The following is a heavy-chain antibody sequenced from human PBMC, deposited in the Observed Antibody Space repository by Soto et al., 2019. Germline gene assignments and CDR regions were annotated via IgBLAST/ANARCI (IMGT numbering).Heavy chain of an antibody. D-gene: IGHD1-26*01. CDR3: ARGGALFHYYYYNGFGV. V-gene: IGHV3-48*01. CDR2: ISSSRSAI. CDR1: GFTFSSYI. Sequence: PGGSLRLSCAASGFTFSSYIMNWVRQAPGKGLEWVSYISSSRSAIYYADSVKGRFTISRDNAKNTLYLQMNSLRAEDTAVYYCARGGALFHYYYYNGFGVCGQATTVTVS. J-gene: IGHJ6*02.